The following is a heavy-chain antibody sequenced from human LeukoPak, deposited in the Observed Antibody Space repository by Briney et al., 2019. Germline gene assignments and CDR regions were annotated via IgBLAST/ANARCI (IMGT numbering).Heavy chain of an antibody. V-gene: IGHV5-51*01. CDR3: ARQKGGDYFSYYYYGMDV. D-gene: IGHD4-17*01. Sequence: GESLQISCQGSGYSFTSYWIGWVRPMPGKGLEWMGIIYPGDSDTRYSPSFQGQVTISADKSISTAYLQWSSLKASDTAMYYCARQKGGDYFSYYYYGMDVWGQGTTVTVSS. CDR2: IYPGDSDT. CDR1: GYSFTSYW. J-gene: IGHJ6*02.